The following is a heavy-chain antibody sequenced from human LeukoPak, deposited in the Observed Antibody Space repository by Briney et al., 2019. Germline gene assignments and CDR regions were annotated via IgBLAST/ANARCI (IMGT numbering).Heavy chain of an antibody. V-gene: IGHV5-51*01. Sequence: GESLKISCKGSGYSFSSYWIGWVRQMPGKGLEWMGIIDPDDSDTRYSPSLQGQVTISADKSITTAYLQWSSLKASDTAMYYCARSYTTSPGAFDIWGQGTMVTVSS. CDR2: IDPDDSDT. CDR3: ARSYTTSPGAFDI. CDR1: GYSFSSYW. J-gene: IGHJ3*02. D-gene: IGHD6-6*01.